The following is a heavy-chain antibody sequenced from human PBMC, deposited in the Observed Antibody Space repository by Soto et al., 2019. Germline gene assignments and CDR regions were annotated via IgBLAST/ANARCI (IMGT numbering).Heavy chain of an antibody. CDR3: ARGVIVGYSSSWSTLRTRTNFDI. V-gene: IGHV3-30-3*01. D-gene: IGHD6-13*01. CDR2: ISYDGSNK. CDR1: GFTFSSYA. Sequence: QVQLVESGGGVVQPGRSLRLSCAASGFTFSSYAMHWVRQAPGKGLEWVAVISYDGSNKYYADSVKGRFTISRDNSKNTLYLQMNCLRAEDTAVYYCARGVIVGYSSSWSTLRTRTNFDIWGQGTMVTVSS. J-gene: IGHJ3*02.